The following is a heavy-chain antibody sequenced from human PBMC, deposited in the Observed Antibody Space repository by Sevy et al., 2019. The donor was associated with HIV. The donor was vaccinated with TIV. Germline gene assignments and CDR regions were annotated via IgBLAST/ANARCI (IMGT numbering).Heavy chain of an antibody. CDR3: ARGPRGAAAADFDY. CDR2: ISSSSSSI. J-gene: IGHJ4*02. CDR1: GFTFSSYS. V-gene: IGHV3-21*01. D-gene: IGHD6-13*01. Sequence: GGSLRLSCAASGFTFSSYSMNWVRQAPGKGLEWVSSISSSSSSIYYADSVKGRFTISRDNAKNSLYLQMNSLRAEDTAVYYCARGPRGAAAADFDYWGQGTLVTVSS.